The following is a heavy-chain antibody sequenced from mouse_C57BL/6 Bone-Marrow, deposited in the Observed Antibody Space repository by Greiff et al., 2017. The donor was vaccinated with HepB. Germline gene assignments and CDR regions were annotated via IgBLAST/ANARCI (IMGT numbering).Heavy chain of an antibody. J-gene: IGHJ1*03. Sequence: VQLQQSGPELVKPGASVKISCKASGYTFTDYYINWVKQRPGQGLEWIGWIYPGSGNTKYNEKFKGKATLTVDTSSSTAYMQLSSLTSEDSAVYVCASPSFYYGSSYWYFDVWGTGTTVTVAS. D-gene: IGHD1-1*01. CDR2: IYPGSGNT. V-gene: IGHV1-84*01. CDR3: ASPSFYYGSSYWYFDV. CDR1: GYTFTDYY.